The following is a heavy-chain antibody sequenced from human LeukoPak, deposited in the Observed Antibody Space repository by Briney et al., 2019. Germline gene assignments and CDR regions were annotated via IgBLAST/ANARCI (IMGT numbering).Heavy chain of an antibody. V-gene: IGHV3-74*01. D-gene: IGHD1-26*01. Sequence: LPQASSIHAYRSHWTQWARHPRAKGRVYGARIESDASNTRYAESVKGRFTISRDNANKTLYLQMNSLRAEDTAVYYCTRDGSGSRIPFDYWGQGTLVTVSS. CDR1: IHAYRSHW. CDR2: IESDASNT. CDR3: TRDGSGSRIPFDY. J-gene: IGHJ4*02.